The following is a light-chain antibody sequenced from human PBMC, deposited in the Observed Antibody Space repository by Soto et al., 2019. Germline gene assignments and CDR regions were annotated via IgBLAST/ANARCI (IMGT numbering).Light chain of an antibody. CDR1: QSVSSSY. CDR3: QQYGSSPT. Sequence: EIVLTQSPGTLSLSPGERATLSCRSSQSVSSSYLAWYQQKPGQAPRLLIYDVSSRATGIPDRFSGSGSGTDFTITISRLEPEDFAVYYCQQYGSSPTFGKGTKVEIK. J-gene: IGKJ1*01. V-gene: IGKV3-20*01. CDR2: DVS.